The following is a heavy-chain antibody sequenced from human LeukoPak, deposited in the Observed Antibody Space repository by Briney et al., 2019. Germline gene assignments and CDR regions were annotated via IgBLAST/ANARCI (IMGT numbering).Heavy chain of an antibody. J-gene: IGHJ4*02. Sequence: PGGSLRLSCAASGFTLTSYAMHWVRQAPGKGLEWVAVIWYDGSNEYYSDSVKGRFAISRDVSKNTLYLQINSLRAEDTAVYFCARDPGLRLDYWGQGTLVTVSS. D-gene: IGHD3-16*01. CDR2: IWYDGSNE. V-gene: IGHV3-33*01. CDR3: ARDPGLRLDY. CDR1: GFTLTSYA.